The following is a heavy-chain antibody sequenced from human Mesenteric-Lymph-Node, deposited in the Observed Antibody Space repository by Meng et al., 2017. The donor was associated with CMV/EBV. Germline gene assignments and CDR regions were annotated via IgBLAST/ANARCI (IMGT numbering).Heavy chain of an antibody. D-gene: IGHD6-19*01. CDR1: GYSFTTYW. Sequence: GGSLRLSCKGSGYSFTTYWIGWVRQMPGKGLEWMGIIYPDDSDTRYNPSFQGQVTLSADKSISTAYLQWSSLKASDTAMYYCASGDSSGWYDYWGQGTLVTVSS. CDR2: IYPDDSDT. J-gene: IGHJ4*02. CDR3: ASGDSSGWYDY. V-gene: IGHV5-51*01.